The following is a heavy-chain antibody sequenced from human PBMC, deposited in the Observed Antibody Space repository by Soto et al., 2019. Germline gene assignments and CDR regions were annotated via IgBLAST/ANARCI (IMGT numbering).Heavy chain of an antibody. Sequence: EVQLLESGGGLVQPGGSLRLSCVASGFSFGTYAMTWVRQVPGKGLEWVSTISGGIGSTFYADSVKGRFTISRDISKKMLFLHMNRLRDEDTSTYYCAKAAARYFVYLGRGTLVTVSS. CDR1: GFSFGTYA. CDR3: AKAAARYFVY. CDR2: ISGGIGST. V-gene: IGHV3-23*01. J-gene: IGHJ4*02. D-gene: IGHD2-2*01.